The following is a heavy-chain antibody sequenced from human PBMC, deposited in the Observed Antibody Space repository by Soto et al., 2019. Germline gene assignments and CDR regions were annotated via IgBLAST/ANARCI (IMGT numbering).Heavy chain of an antibody. CDR3: ARSVVRGVIKRGNWFDP. CDR1: GGSISSYY. Sequence: SETLSLTCTVSGGSISSYYWGWIRQPPGKGLEWIGSVHYSGTTYHNPSLKSRVTISVDTSKNQFSLKLSSVTAADTAVYYCARSVVRGVIKRGNWFDPWGQGTLVTVSS. D-gene: IGHD3-10*01. V-gene: IGHV4-39*01. CDR2: VHYSGTT. J-gene: IGHJ5*02.